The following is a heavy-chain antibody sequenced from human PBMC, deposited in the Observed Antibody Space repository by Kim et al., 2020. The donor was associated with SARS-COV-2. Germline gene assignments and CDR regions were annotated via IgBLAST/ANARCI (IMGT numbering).Heavy chain of an antibody. J-gene: IGHJ3*02. V-gene: IGHV1-18*01. Sequence: YAQKLQGRVTITSDASTSTADMELRSRRSVDTAVYYCARRLSMVDDAFDIWGQGTMVIVSS. D-gene: IGHD3-16*02. CDR3: ARRLSMVDDAFDI.